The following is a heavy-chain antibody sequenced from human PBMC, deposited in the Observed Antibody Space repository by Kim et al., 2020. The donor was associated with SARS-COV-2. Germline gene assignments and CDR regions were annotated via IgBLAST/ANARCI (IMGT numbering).Heavy chain of an antibody. CDR3: ARERGITMTH. V-gene: IGHV1-3*01. J-gene: IGHJ4*02. D-gene: IGHD3-22*01. CDR2: NT. Sequence: NTQDSQTFQGRVTINRDTSASTAYMELSSLRSEDTAVYYCARERGITMTHWGQGTLVTVSS.